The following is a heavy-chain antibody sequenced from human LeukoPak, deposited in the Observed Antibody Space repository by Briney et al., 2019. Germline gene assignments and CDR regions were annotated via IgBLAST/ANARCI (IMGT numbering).Heavy chain of an antibody. CDR2: ISGTGGST. CDR3: AKDVAPQDSGYGGDFDY. Sequence: PGGSLRLSCAASGFTFSSYAMSWVRQAPGKGLEWVSAISGTGGSTYYADSVKGRFTISRDNSRHTLYLQMNSLRAEDTAVYYCAKDVAPQDSGYGGDFDYWGQGTLVTVSS. CDR1: GFTFSSYA. J-gene: IGHJ4*02. V-gene: IGHV3-23*01. D-gene: IGHD5-12*01.